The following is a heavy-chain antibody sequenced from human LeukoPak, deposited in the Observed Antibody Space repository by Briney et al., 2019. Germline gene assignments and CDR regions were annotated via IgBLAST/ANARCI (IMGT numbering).Heavy chain of an antibody. J-gene: IGHJ6*03. CDR3: ARGRRVAARRDYYYMDV. CDR1: GYTFTSYA. Sequence: GASVKVSCKASGYTFTSYAMHWVRQAPGQRLEWMGWINAGNGNTKYSQEFQGRVTITRDTSASTAYMELSSLRSEDTAVYYCARGRRVAARRDYYYMDVWGKGTTVTVSS. V-gene: IGHV1-3*01. CDR2: INAGNGNT. D-gene: IGHD6-6*01.